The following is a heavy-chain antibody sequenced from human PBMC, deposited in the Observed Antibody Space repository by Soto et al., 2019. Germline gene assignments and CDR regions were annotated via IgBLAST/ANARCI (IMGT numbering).Heavy chain of an antibody. D-gene: IGHD5-18*01. V-gene: IGHV1-69*13. Sequence: ASVKVSCKASGGTFSSYAISWVRQAPGQGLEWMGGIIPIFGTANYAQKFQGRVTITADESTSTAYMELSSLRSEDTAVYYCARYQGGYSYGHLDYWGQGTLVTVSS. J-gene: IGHJ4*02. CDR2: IIPIFGTA. CDR3: ARYQGGYSYGHLDY. CDR1: GGTFSSYA.